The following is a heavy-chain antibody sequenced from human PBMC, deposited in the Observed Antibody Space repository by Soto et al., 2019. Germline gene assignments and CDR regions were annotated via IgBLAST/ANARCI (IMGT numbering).Heavy chain of an antibody. CDR3: AKDRYSSSSYYFDY. CDR2: IGGGGGAT. D-gene: IGHD2-2*01. Sequence: GGSLRLSCEASGFTFSSYAVSCVRQAKGKGLVWVSAIGGGGGATNYAGAVKGRFSIARDNSENTLYLQMNSLRAEDTAIYFCAKDRYSSSSYYFDYWGQGTQVTVSS. CDR1: GFTFSSYA. V-gene: IGHV3-23*01. J-gene: IGHJ4*02.